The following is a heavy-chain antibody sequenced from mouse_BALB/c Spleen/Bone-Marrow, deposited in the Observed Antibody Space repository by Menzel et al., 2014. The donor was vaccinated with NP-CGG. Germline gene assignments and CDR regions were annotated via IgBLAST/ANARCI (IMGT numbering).Heavy chain of an antibody. V-gene: IGHV2-9*02. J-gene: IGHJ1*01. Sequence: VQGVESGPGLVAPSQSLSITCTVSGFSLKNYGVHWVRQPPGKGLEWLGVIGTGRGTNYNSALMSRLSISKDNSKSQVFLKMNSLQTDDTAMYYCARDRAYGNWHFDVWGAGTTVTVSS. D-gene: IGHD2-1*01. CDR2: IGTGRGT. CDR1: GFSLKNYG. CDR3: ARDRAYGNWHFDV.